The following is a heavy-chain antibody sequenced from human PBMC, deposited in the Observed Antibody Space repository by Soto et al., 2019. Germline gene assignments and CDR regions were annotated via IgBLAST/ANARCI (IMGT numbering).Heavy chain of an antibody. J-gene: IGHJ5*02. CDR1: GYTFTNYP. CDR3: PRRGKHYIPGSYSGNWFDP. D-gene: IGHD3-10*01. V-gene: IGHV1-3*01. Sequence: QVQLVQSGAEVKNPGASVKVSCKASGYTFTNYPIQWVRQAPGQRLEWMGWINGGNNDSKYSQRFQGRVTITRDTSASTVYMELSSLRSEDTAVYYCPRRGKHYIPGSYSGNWFDPWGQGTLVTVSS. CDR2: INGGNNDS.